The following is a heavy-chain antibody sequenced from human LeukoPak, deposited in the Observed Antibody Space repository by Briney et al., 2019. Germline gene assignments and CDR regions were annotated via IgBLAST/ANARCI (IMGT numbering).Heavy chain of an antibody. CDR1: EFSVASNY. CDR2: NYSGGST. J-gene: IGHJ5*02. D-gene: IGHD4-17*01. CDR3: ARERGDYSSNWFDP. V-gene: IGHV3-53*01. Sequence: GGSLRLSCAAYEFSVASNYMTWVRQAPGKWLEWLSFNYSGGSTYYADSGRGRFPISRDTSKNTRYFQMNAWRPEARAVNYCARERGDYSSNWFDPWGQGTLVTVSS.